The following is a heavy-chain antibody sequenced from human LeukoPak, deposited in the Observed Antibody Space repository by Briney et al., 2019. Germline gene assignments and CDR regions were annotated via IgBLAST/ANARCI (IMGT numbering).Heavy chain of an antibody. CDR3: ARDLMGIAYRGAFYY. D-gene: IGHD6-13*01. V-gene: IGHV3-53*01. CDR1: GFTVSSNS. CDR2: IYSDNT. J-gene: IGHJ4*02. Sequence: GGSLRLSCAVSGFTVSSNSMSWVRQAPGKGLEWVSFIYSDNTHYSDSVKGRFTISRDNSKNTLYLQMNSLRAEDTAVYYCARDLMGIAYRGAFYYWGQGTLVTVSS.